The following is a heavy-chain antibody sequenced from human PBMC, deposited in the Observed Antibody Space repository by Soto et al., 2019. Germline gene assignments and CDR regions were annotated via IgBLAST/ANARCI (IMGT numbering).Heavy chain of an antibody. V-gene: IGHV1-3*01. D-gene: IGHD3-22*01. Sequence: SVEVSCKASGYTFTSYGLNWVRPAPGRGREWMGWINPGNGNTKYSQQFQGRVIIDRDTSASTAYMELSSLRPEDTAVYYCARGGYFDSSNYLAYWGLGTLVPVS. CDR2: INPGNGNT. J-gene: IGHJ4*02. CDR1: GYTFTSYG. CDR3: ARGGYFDSSNYLAY.